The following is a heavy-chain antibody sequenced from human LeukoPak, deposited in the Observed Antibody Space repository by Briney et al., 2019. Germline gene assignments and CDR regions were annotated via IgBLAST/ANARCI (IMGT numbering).Heavy chain of an antibody. Sequence: PGRSLRLSCAASGFTFSSYGMHWARQAPGKGLEWVAVISYDGSNKYYADSVKGRFTISGDNSKNTLYLQMNSLRAEDTAVYYCASGGYYYGSGSYYNGWFDPWGQGTLVTVSS. D-gene: IGHD3-10*01. CDR3: ASGGYYYGSGSYYNGWFDP. CDR2: ISYDGSNK. CDR1: GFTFSSYG. V-gene: IGHV3-30*03. J-gene: IGHJ5*02.